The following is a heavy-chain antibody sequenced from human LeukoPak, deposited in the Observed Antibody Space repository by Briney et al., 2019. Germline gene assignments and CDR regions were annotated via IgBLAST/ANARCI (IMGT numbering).Heavy chain of an antibody. CDR3: ARESSSSWYGLDY. CDR2: IYHSGST. CDR1: GGSISSGGYS. D-gene: IGHD6-13*01. J-gene: IGHJ4*02. V-gene: IGHV4-30-2*01. Sequence: SETLSLTCAVSGGSISSGGYSWSWIRQPPGKGLEWIGYIYHSGSTNYNPSLKSRVTISVDTSKNQFSLKLSSVTAADTAVYYCARESSSSWYGLDYWGQGTLVTVSS.